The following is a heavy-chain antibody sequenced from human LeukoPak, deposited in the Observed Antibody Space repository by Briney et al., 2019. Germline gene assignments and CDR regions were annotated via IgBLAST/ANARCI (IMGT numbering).Heavy chain of an antibody. CDR1: GGSINGHY. CDR3: ARDGHGDYDYYYYYMDV. J-gene: IGHJ6*03. Sequence: SETLSLTCTVSGGSINGHYWSWIRQPPGKELEWIGYINSSGSTNYNPSLKGRVTMSVDTSKNQFSLKLSSVTAADTAVYYCARDGHGDYDYYYYYMDVWGKGATVTVSS. CDR2: INSSGST. D-gene: IGHD4-17*01. V-gene: IGHV4-59*11.